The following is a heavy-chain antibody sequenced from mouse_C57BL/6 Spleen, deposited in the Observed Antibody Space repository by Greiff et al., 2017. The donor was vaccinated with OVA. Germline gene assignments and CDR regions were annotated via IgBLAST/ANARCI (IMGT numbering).Heavy chain of an antibody. J-gene: IGHJ4*01. D-gene: IGHD1-1*01. CDR2: INPNNGGT. Sequence: EVQLQQSGPELVKPGASVKIPCKASGYTFTDYNMDWVKRSHGKSLEWIGDINPNNGGTIYNQKFKGKATLTVDKSSSTAYMELRSLTSEDTAVYYCARGGFYYYGSSPYAMDYWGQGTSVTVSS. CDR3: ARGGFYYYGSSPYAMDY. CDR1: GYTFTDYN. V-gene: IGHV1-18*01.